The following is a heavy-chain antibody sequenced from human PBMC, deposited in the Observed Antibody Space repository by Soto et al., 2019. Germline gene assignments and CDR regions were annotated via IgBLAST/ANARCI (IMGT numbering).Heavy chain of an antibody. CDR3: AKRVAAMYYYYMDV. CDR2: ISGSGGST. D-gene: IGHD2-2*01. Sequence: EVQLLESGGGLVQPGGSLRLSCAASGFTFSSYAMSWVRQAPGKGLEWVSAISGSGGSTYDADSVKGRFTISRDNSKNTLYLQMDSLRAEDTAIYYCAKRVAAMYYYYMDVWGKGTTVTVSS. CDR1: GFTFSSYA. J-gene: IGHJ6*03. V-gene: IGHV3-23*01.